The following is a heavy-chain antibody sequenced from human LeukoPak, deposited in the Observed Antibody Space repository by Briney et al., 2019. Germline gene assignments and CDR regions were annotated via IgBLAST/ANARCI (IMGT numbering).Heavy chain of an antibody. CDR1: GFTFSNYM. CDR3: LRDLNWSLDQ. CDR2: IKSDGITI. V-gene: IGHV3-74*01. Sequence: GSLRLSCAASGFTFSNYMMHWVRQAPGKGLVWVSRIKSDGITITYADSVKGRFTITRDNAKNTLYLQMNSLRAEDTAVYYCLRDLNWSLDQWGQGTLVTVSS. D-gene: IGHD1-20*01. J-gene: IGHJ4*02.